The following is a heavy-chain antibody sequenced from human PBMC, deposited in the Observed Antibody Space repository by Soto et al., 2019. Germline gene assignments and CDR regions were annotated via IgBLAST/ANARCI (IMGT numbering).Heavy chain of an antibody. V-gene: IGHV1-18*01. J-gene: IGHJ4*02. D-gene: IGHD3-22*01. CDR1: GYTFTSYG. CDR2: ISAYNGNT. Sequence: QVQLVQSGAEVKKPGASVKVSCKASGYTFTSYGISWVRQAPGQGREWMGWISAYNGNTNYAQKLQGRVTMTTDTSTSTADMELRSLRSDDTAVYYCARDRPYYYESSGYRNWGQGTLVTVSS. CDR3: ARDRPYYYESSGYRN.